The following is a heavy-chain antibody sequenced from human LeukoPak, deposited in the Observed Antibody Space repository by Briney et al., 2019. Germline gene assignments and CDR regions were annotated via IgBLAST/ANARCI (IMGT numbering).Heavy chain of an antibody. Sequence: ASVKVSCKASGYTFTGYYMHWVRQAPGQGLEWMGRIIPIHGIANYAQKFQGRVTITADKSTSTAYMELSSLRSEDTAVYYCARDGGSDAFDIWGQGTMVTVSS. CDR1: GYTFTGYY. CDR3: ARDGGSDAFDI. J-gene: IGHJ3*02. V-gene: IGHV1-69*02. D-gene: IGHD3-16*01. CDR2: IIPIHGIA.